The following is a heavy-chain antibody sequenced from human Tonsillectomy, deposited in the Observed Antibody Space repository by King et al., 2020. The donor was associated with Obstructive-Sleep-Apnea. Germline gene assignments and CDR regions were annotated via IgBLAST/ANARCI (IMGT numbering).Heavy chain of an antibody. D-gene: IGHD3-9*01. Sequence: VQLVESGGGLVNPGGSLRLSCVVSGFPFTNAWLTWVRQVPTKGLEWVGRIKSKSDGGATDLATPVKGRFTISRDDSKNTIYLHMDSLETEDTAVYYCSTDFNWSGGDFWGQGTRVTVSS. CDR2: IKSKSDGGAT. V-gene: IGHV3-15*01. CDR1: GFPFTNAW. J-gene: IGHJ4*02. CDR3: STDFNWSGGDF.